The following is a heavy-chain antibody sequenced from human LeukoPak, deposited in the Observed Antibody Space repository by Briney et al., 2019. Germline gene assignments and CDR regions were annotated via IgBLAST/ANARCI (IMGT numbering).Heavy chain of an antibody. CDR1: GGSISSYY. V-gene: IGHV4-59*01. CDR2: IYYSGST. D-gene: IGHD6-19*01. Sequence: SETLSLTCAVSGGSISSYYWSWIRQPPGEGLDYIGYIYYSGSTNYNPSLKSRVTISVDTSKNQFSLKLSSVTAADTAVYYCARGGTENSGWPFFDFWGQGTLVTVSS. J-gene: IGHJ4*02. CDR3: ARGGTENSGWPFFDF.